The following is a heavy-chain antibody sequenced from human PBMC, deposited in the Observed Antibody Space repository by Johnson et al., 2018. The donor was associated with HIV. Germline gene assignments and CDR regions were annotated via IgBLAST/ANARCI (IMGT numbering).Heavy chain of an antibody. CDR3: TIPYYYDSGGYQ. Sequence: VQLVESGGGLVKPGRSLRLSCAASGFTFSSYVMHWVRQAPGKGLEWVAVISYDGSNKYYADSVKGRFTISRDNSKNTLYLQMDSLRAEDMAVYYCTIPYYYDSGGYQWGQGTMVTVSS. CDR1: GFTFSSYV. CDR2: ISYDGSNK. V-gene: IGHV3-30*14. D-gene: IGHD3-22*01. J-gene: IGHJ3*01.